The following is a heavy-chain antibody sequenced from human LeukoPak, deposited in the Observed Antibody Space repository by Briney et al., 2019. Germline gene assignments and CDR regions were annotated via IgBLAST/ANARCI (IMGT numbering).Heavy chain of an antibody. V-gene: IGHV3-7*01. CDR1: GFIFSSYW. CDR3: ARGLGDDY. CDR2: IKPDGSEK. D-gene: IGHD3-16*01. J-gene: IGHJ4*02. Sequence: GGSLRLSCAASGFIFSSYWMSWARQAPGKGLEWVANIKPDGSEKYYVDSVKGRFTISRDNAKNSLYLQMNSLRAEDTAVYYCARGLGDDYWGQGTLVTVSS.